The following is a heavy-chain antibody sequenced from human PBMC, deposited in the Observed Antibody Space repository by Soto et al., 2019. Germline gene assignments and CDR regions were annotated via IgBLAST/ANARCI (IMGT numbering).Heavy chain of an antibody. CDR3: ASDLSQVYNNYVVDY. D-gene: IGHD4-4*01. Sequence: GASVKVSCKVSGYSFTDYYMHWVQQAPGKGLEWMGLVDPEDGETVYAEKFQGRIAITADTSTDTAYMELSSLRSEDTAVYYCASDLSQVYNNYVVDYWGQGTLVTVSS. CDR2: VDPEDGET. J-gene: IGHJ4*02. V-gene: IGHV1-69-2*01. CDR1: GYSFTDYY.